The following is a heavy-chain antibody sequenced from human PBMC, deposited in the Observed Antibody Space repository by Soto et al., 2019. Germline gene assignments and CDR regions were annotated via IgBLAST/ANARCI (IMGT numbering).Heavy chain of an antibody. CDR1: GGSISSGGYS. Sequence: PSETLSLTCAVSGGSISSGGYSWSWIRQPPGKGLEWIGYIYHGGSTYYNPSLKSRVTISVDRSKNQFSLKLSSVTAEDTAVYYCAKDLGYCSSSTCSPPHGMDVWGQGTTVTVSS. J-gene: IGHJ6*02. D-gene: IGHD2-2*01. CDR3: AKDLGYCSSSTCSPPHGMDV. V-gene: IGHV4-30-2*01. CDR2: IYHGGST.